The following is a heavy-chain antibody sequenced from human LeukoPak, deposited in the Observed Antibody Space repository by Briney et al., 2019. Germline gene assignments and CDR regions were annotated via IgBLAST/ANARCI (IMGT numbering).Heavy chain of an antibody. Sequence: SQTLSLTCAISGDSVSSNSAAWNWIRQSPSRGLEWLGRAYYRSKWYNDYAVSVKSRITINPDTSKNQFSLQLNSVTPEDTAVYYCAREAEKVRGVPGFDPWGQGTLVTVSS. V-gene: IGHV6-1*01. D-gene: IGHD3-10*01. CDR2: AYYRSKWYN. CDR1: GDSVSSNSAA. CDR3: AREAEKVRGVPGFDP. J-gene: IGHJ5*02.